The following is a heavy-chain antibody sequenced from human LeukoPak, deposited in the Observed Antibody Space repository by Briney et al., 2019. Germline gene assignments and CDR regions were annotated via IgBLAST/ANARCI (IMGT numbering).Heavy chain of an antibody. J-gene: IGHJ4*02. CDR1: GFTFSSYS. D-gene: IGHD3-10*01. CDR2: ISSSSSYI. V-gene: IGHV3-21*04. Sequence: GGSLRLSCAASGFTFSSYSMNWDRQAPGKGLEWVSSISSSSSYIYYADSVKGRFTISRDNAKNSLYLQMNSLRAEDTAVYYCAKDLARGVTNVDYWGQGTLVTVSS. CDR3: AKDLARGVTNVDY.